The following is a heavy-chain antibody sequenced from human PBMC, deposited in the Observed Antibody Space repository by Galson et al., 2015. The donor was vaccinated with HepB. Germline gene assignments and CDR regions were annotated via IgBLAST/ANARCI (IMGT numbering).Heavy chain of an antibody. Sequence: SETLSLTCAVYGGSFSGYYWSWIRQPPGKGLEWIGEINHSGSTNYNPSLKSRVTISVDTSKNQFSLKLSSVTAADTAVYYCARGPSMDVWGQGTTVTVSS. V-gene: IGHV4-34*01. CDR3: ARGPSMDV. CDR1: GGSFSGYY. CDR2: INHSGST. J-gene: IGHJ6*02.